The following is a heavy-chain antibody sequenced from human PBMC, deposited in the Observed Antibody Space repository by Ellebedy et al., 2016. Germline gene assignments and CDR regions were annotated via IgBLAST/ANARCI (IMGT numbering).Heavy chain of an antibody. CDR1: GFTFSSYA. CDR2: ISGSGGST. Sequence: GESLKISXEASGFTFSSYAMSWVRQAPGKGLEWVSDISGSGGSTYYADSVKGRFTISRDNSKNTLYLQMNSLRAEDTALYYCAKYLCGSSSCPFDYWGQGTLVTVAS. J-gene: IGHJ4*02. D-gene: IGHD2-2*01. CDR3: AKYLCGSSSCPFDY. V-gene: IGHV3-23*01.